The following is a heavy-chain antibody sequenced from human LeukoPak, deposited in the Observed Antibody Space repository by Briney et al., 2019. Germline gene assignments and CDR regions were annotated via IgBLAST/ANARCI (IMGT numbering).Heavy chain of an antibody. D-gene: IGHD6-19*01. CDR2: LDASAAPT. Sequence: GGSLRLSCAASGFTFSSYWMSWVRQAPGEGLEWVSSLDASAAPTYYADSVKGRFTISRDNSKNSLYLQMNSLRAEDTAIYYCARDRGLGQWLDYWGQGTLVTVSS. CDR3: ARDRGLGQWLDY. CDR1: GFTFSSYW. V-gene: IGHV3-23*01. J-gene: IGHJ4*02.